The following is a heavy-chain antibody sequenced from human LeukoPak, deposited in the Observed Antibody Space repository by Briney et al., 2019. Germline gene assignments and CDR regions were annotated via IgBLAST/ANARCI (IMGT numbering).Heavy chain of an antibody. Sequence: PSETLSLTCAVYGGSFSGYYWSWIRQPPGKGLEWIGEINHSGSTNYNPSLKSRVTISVDTSKNQFSLKLSSVTAADTAVYYCASHRWVRKQQLGGTRWFDPWGQGTLVTVSS. J-gene: IGHJ5*02. CDR3: ASHRWVRKQQLGGTRWFDP. V-gene: IGHV4-34*01. CDR1: GGSFSGYY. CDR2: INHSGST. D-gene: IGHD6-13*01.